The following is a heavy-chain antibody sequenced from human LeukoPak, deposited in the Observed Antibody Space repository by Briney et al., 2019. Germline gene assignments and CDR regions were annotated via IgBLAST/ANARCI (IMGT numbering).Heavy chain of an antibody. V-gene: IGHV4-39*01. D-gene: IGHD3-10*01. J-gene: IGHJ6*03. CDR1: GGSISSSSYY. Sequence: SETLSLTCTVSGGSISSSSYYWGWIRQPPGTGLEWIGSIYYSGSTYYNPSLKSRVTISVDTSKNQFSLKLSSVTAADTAVYYCARLAGRDYYGSGSYYYYYYMDVWGKGTTVTISS. CDR2: IYYSGST. CDR3: ARLAGRDYYGSGSYYYYYYMDV.